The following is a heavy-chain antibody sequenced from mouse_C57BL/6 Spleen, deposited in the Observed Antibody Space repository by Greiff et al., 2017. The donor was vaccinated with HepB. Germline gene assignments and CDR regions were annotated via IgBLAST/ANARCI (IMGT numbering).Heavy chain of an antibody. J-gene: IGHJ2*01. CDR1: GYAFSSYW. CDR2: IYPGDGDT. CDR3: ARMDSSGYVP. D-gene: IGHD3-2*02. V-gene: IGHV1-80*01. Sequence: QVQLQQSGAELVKPGASVKISCKASGYAFSSYWMNWVKQRPGKGLEWIGQIYPGDGDTNYNGKVKGKATLTADKSSSPAYMQLSSLTSEGSAVYFCARMDSSGYVPWGQGTTLTVSS.